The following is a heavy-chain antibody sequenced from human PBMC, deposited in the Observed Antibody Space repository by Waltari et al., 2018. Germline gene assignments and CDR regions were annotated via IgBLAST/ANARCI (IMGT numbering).Heavy chain of an antibody. Sequence: CAASGFTFSIYGMNWVRQAPGKGLEWVASISGSSSSIIYTESVKGRFTISRDNAKNSVYLQMNTLRAEDTAVYSCARGSQAEWLLNDHWGQGTLVTVSS. D-gene: IGHD3-3*01. CDR2: ISGSSSSI. CDR1: GFTFSIYG. J-gene: IGHJ4*01. V-gene: IGHV3-21*06. CDR3: ARGSQAEWLLNDH.